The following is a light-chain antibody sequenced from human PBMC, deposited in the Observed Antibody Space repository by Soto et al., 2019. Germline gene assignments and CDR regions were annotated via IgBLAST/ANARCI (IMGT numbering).Light chain of an antibody. Sequence: QSVLTKPASVSGSPGQSITFSCTGTSSDIGGYNYVSWYQQHPGKAPKLMIYEVSNRPSGVSDRFSGSKSGNTASLTISGLQAEDEADYYCTSYTSSTTNYVFGTGTKLTVL. V-gene: IGLV2-14*01. CDR1: SSDIGGYNY. CDR2: EVS. CDR3: TSYTSSTTNYV. J-gene: IGLJ1*01.